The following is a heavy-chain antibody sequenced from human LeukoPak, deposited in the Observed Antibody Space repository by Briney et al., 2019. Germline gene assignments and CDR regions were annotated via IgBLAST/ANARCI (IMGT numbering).Heavy chain of an antibody. V-gene: IGHV1-2*02. D-gene: IGHD4-17*01. Sequence: GASVKVSCKASGYTLTGYYMHWVRQAPGQGLEWMGWINPNSGGTNYAQKFQGRVTMTRDTSISTAYMELSRLRSDDTAVYYCALDSTVTHGSDYWGQGTLVTVSS. J-gene: IGHJ4*02. CDR2: INPNSGGT. CDR3: ALDSTVTHGSDY. CDR1: GYTLTGYY.